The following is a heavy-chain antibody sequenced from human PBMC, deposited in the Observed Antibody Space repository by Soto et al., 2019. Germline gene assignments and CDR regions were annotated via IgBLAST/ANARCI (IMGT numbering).Heavy chain of an antibody. CDR3: AKDLEDDKDEYKFDY. V-gene: IGHV3-30*18. Sequence: PGGALRLSCVASGFAFSNYGMHWVRQAPGKGLEWVAVMSFEGSNEYYADSVKGRFTVSRDNSKNTLYLQMNSLRAEDTAVYYCAKDLEDDKDEYKFDYWAQGPMVTVYS. CDR1: GFAFSNYG. CDR2: MSFEGSNE. D-gene: IGHD1-1*01. J-gene: IGHJ4*02.